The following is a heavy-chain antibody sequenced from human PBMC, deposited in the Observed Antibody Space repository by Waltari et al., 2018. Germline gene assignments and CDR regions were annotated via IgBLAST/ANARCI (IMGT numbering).Heavy chain of an antibody. V-gene: IGHV3-53*01. D-gene: IGHD4-4*01. CDR2: IYSGGSR. CDR3: AGGAYSYSYLDY. J-gene: IGHJ4*02. CDR1: GLPVMSHN. Sequence: EGQLVEAGGGLIQPGGSLRRTRVASGLPVMSHNISRTRQGQGKGLEWVSVIYSGGSRYYADSVRGLFTISRANSKNTLYLQMNSLRAEATAVYFCAGGAYSYSYLDYWGQGTLVTVSS.